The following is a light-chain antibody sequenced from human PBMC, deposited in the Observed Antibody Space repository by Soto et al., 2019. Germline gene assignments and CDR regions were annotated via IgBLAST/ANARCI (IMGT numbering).Light chain of an antibody. Sequence: DIPMTQSPSTLSASVGDRVTITCRASQSISSWLAWYQQKPGKAPKLLIYKASSLESGVPSRFSGRGSGTELTITISSRQPDDFATYDCHQYDSYRWTVGQGTKVEIK. CDR1: QSISSW. J-gene: IGKJ1*01. CDR3: HQYDSYRWT. CDR2: KAS. V-gene: IGKV1-5*03.